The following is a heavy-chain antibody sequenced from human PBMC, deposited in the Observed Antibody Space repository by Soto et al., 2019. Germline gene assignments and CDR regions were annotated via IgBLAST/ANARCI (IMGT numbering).Heavy chain of an antibody. CDR3: AKEAGGGAAMVTSYFDY. CDR2: ISGSGTST. D-gene: IGHD5-18*01. CDR1: GITFSNYV. Sequence: EVQLLESGGGLVQPGGSLRLSCAASGITFSNYVLSWVRHAPGKGLEWVSSISGSGTSTYYADSVKGRFSISRDTSKSTLYMHMSSLRADDTAIYYCAKEAGGGAAMVTSYFDYWGQGTLVTVSS. V-gene: IGHV3-23*01. J-gene: IGHJ4*02.